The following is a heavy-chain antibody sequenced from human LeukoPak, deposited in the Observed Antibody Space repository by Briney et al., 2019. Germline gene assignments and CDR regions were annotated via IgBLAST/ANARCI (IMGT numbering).Heavy chain of an antibody. Sequence: GGSLRLSCAAAGFSFSTYWMHSVRQAPGKGLVWVSRINSDGSGTDYADSVKGRFSISRDNGKNTVYLQMKSLRAEDTAVYYCARLNWQLDHYFDYWGQGTPVTVSS. CDR2: INSDGSGT. CDR1: GFSFSTYW. J-gene: IGHJ4*02. D-gene: IGHD6-6*01. V-gene: IGHV3-74*01. CDR3: ARLNWQLDHYFDY.